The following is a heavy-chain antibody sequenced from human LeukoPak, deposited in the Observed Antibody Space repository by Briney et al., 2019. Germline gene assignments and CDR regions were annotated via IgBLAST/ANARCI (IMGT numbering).Heavy chain of an antibody. V-gene: IGHV3-7*01. J-gene: IGHJ4*02. Sequence: GGSLRLSCAASGFTFSTYWMSWVRQAPGKGLEWVANIKQDGSEKYYVDSVKGRFTISRDNAKNSLSLQMNSLRAEDTAVYYCARILDSAWGELGYWGQGTLVTVSS. CDR2: IKQDGSEK. D-gene: IGHD6-19*01. CDR1: GFTFSTYW. CDR3: ARILDSAWGELGY.